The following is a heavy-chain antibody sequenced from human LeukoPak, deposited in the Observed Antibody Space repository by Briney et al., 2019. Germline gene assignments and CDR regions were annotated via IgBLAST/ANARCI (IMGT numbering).Heavy chain of an antibody. CDR2: IYYSGST. Sequence: KASETLSLTCTVSGGSISYYYWSWIRQPPGKGLEWIGYIYYSGSTNYNPSLKSRVTISVDTSKNQFSLKLNSVTAADTAVYYCARITYGDNHFDIWGQGTMVTVSS. CDR3: ARITYGDNHFDI. V-gene: IGHV4-59*01. D-gene: IGHD4-23*01. CDR1: GGSISYYY. J-gene: IGHJ3*02.